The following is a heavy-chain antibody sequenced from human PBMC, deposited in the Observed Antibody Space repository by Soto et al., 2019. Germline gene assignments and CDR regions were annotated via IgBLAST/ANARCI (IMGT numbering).Heavy chain of an antibody. V-gene: IGHV3-23*01. Sequence: EVQLLESGGGLVQPGGSLRLSCAASGLTVSSYAMSWVRQAQGKGLEWVSVISGSGSTYSADSVKGRFTISRDSSKNTVYLQMNSLRAEDTAVYYCAKALRFTFTTGYYMDVWGRGTTVTVSS. CDR3: AKALRFTFTTGYYMDV. D-gene: IGHD3-16*01. J-gene: IGHJ6*03. CDR1: GLTVSSYA. CDR2: ISGSGST.